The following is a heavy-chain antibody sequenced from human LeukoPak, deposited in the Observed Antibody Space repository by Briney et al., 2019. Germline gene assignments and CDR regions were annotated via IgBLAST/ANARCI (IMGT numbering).Heavy chain of an antibody. J-gene: IGHJ4*02. CDR1: GYTFTSYG. V-gene: IGHV1-69*04. CDR3: ASQKSRDGYNFIY. CDR2: IIPILGIA. D-gene: IGHD5-24*01. Sequence: SVKVSCKASGYTFTSYGISWVRQAPGQGLEWMGRIIPILGIANYAQKFQGRVTITADKSTSTAYMELSSLRSEDTAMYYCASQKSRDGYNFIYWGQGTLVTVSS.